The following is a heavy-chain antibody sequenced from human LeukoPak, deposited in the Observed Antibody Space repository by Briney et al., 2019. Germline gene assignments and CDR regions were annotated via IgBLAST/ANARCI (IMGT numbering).Heavy chain of an antibody. CDR1: GYTFTSYD. CDR3: ARAISDSTGYYAYYFDS. V-gene: IGHV1-8*01. J-gene: IGHJ4*02. Sequence: SVKVSCKASGYTFTSYDINWVRQATGQGLEWMGWMNPNSGNSGYAQKFQGRVTITRDNSISTAYMELNSLTSEDTAVYYCARAISDSTGYYAYYFDSWGQGTLVTVSS. D-gene: IGHD3-22*01. CDR2: MNPNSGNS.